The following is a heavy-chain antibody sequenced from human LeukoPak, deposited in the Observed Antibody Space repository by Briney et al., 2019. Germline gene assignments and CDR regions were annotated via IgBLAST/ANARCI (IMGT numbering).Heavy chain of an antibody. Sequence: GGSLRLSCAASGFTFSSYEMNWVRQAPGKGLEWVSYISSSGSTIYYADSVKGRFTISRDNSKNTLYLQMNSLRAEDTAVYYCAKVSKYSSGWDERGYSDYWGQGTLVTVSS. D-gene: IGHD6-19*01. CDR1: GFTFSSYE. CDR3: AKVSKYSSGWDERGYSDY. V-gene: IGHV3-48*03. J-gene: IGHJ4*02. CDR2: ISSSGSTI.